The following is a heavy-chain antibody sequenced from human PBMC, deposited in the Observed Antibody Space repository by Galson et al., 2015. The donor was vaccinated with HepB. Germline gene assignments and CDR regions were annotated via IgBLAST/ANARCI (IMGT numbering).Heavy chain of an antibody. CDR1: GFVFTSNY. CDR3: ARSPAYSSRGRYHFFYMDV. CDR2: IFSDCPT. Sequence: SLRLSCAASGFVFTSNYMSWVRQAPGKGLEWVSIIFSDCPTYYADSVEAPFTSSRDKSKNMLYLQMNNLRAENTAVYYCARSPAYSSRGRYHFFYMDVWGEGTTVTVSS. J-gene: IGHJ6*03. V-gene: IGHV3-53*01. D-gene: IGHD2-15*01.